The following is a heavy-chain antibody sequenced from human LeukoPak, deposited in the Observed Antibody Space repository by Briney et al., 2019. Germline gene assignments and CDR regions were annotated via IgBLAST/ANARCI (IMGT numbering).Heavy chain of an antibody. V-gene: IGHV3-7*01. J-gene: IGHJ4*02. CDR1: GFTFSSYW. CDR2: IKQDGSEK. CDR3: ARAAATGTVDY. D-gene: IGHD6-13*01. Sequence: GGSLRLSCAASGFTFSSYWMSWVRQAPGKGLEWVANIKQDGSEKYYVDSVEGRFTISRDNAKNSLFLQMNSLRAEDTAVFYCARAAATGTVDYWGQGTLVTVSS.